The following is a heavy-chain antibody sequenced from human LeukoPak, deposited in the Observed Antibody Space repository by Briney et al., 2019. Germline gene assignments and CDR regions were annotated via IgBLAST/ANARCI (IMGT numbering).Heavy chain of an antibody. J-gene: IGHJ3*02. D-gene: IGHD2-21*02. CDR1: GGSLSSYY. Sequence: PSETLSLTCTVSGGSLSSYYWRWIRQPPAKGLEGIGYIYYSGSTNYNPSLKSRVTIEVDTSKNQFSLKLSSVTTADTAVYYCTRARVVVTAWAFDIWGQGTMVTASS. V-gene: IGHV4-59*08. CDR2: IYYSGST. CDR3: TRARVVVTAWAFDI.